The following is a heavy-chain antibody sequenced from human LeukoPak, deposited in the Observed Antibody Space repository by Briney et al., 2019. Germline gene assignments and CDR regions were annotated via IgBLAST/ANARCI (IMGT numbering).Heavy chain of an antibody. D-gene: IGHD2-15*01. J-gene: IGHJ4*02. CDR3: ARGPYCSGATCYSQMFDF. Sequence: ASVKVSCKASGYTFTTYGISWVRQAPGQGLEWMGRITTYNGNTNYAQKLQGRVTMTTDTSTSTAYMELRSLRSDDTAVYYCARGPYCSGATCYSQMFDFWGQGSPVAVSS. CDR1: GYTFTTYG. CDR2: ITTYNGNT. V-gene: IGHV1-18*01.